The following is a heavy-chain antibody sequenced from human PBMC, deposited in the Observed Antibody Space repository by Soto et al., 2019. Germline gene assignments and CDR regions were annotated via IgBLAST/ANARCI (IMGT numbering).Heavy chain of an antibody. V-gene: IGHV3-33*01. J-gene: IGHJ4*02. CDR2: IWYDGSNK. D-gene: IGHD6-13*01. CDR1: GFTFSSYG. Sequence: QVQLVESGGGVVQPGRSLRLSCAASGFTFSSYGMHWVRQTPGKGLEWVAVIWYDGSNKDYADSVKGRFTISRDNSKNTLYLHMNSLRAEDTAVYYCARGYSSSYYFDYWGQGTLVTVSS. CDR3: ARGYSSSYYFDY.